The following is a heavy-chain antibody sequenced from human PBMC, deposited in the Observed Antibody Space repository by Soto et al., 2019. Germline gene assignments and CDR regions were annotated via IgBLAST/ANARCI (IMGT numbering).Heavy chain of an antibody. CDR1: GYTFTSYD. CDR3: ARMSAYQLLWTHYYYGMDV. Sequence: GASVKVSCKASGYTFTSYDINWVRQATRQGLEWMGWMNPNSGNTGYAQKFQGRVTMTRNTSISTAYMELSSLRSEDTAVYYCARMSAYQLLWTHYYYGMDVWGQGTTVTVSS. J-gene: IGHJ6*02. V-gene: IGHV1-8*01. CDR2: MNPNSGNT. D-gene: IGHD2-2*01.